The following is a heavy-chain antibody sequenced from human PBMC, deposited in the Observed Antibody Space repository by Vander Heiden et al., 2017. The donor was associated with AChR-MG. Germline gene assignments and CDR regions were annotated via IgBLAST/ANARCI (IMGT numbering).Heavy chain of an antibody. CDR1: GGSISSYY. CDR2: IYTSGST. D-gene: IGHD4-17*01. Sequence: QVQLPESGPGLAGPSESLSLTCTVSGGSISSYYWSWIRQPAGKGLGWIGRIYTSGSTNYNPSLKSRVTMSVDTSKNQFSLKLSSVTAADTAVYYCARGGDYVGYWGQGTLVTVSS. J-gene: IGHJ4*02. CDR3: ARGGDYVGY. V-gene: IGHV4-4*07.